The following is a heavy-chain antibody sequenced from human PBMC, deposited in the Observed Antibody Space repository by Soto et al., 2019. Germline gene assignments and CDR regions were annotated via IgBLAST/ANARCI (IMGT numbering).Heavy chain of an antibody. CDR1: GGSISSGDYY. CDR2: TDYSGST. D-gene: IGHD4-17*01. Sequence: VQLRESGPGLVKPSQTLSLTCAVSGGSISSGDYYWSWIRQQPGKDLEWIGFTDYSGSTYYNPSLRSRVTISVDTSKNQFSLSLNSVTAADSAVYYCARVIAVTTPWFDPWGQGTLVTVSS. V-gene: IGHV4-31*02. J-gene: IGHJ5*02. CDR3: ARVIAVTTPWFDP.